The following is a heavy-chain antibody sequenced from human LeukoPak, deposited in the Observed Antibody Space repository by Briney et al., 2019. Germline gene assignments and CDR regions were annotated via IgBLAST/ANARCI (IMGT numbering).Heavy chain of an antibody. V-gene: IGHV1-2*02. CDR3: ARVYCSVPSCGHLDF. D-gene: IGHD2-15*01. Sequence: GASVKVSCNATVYMFAAFYMHWVRQAPGQGLEWVGWINPNSGGAHYARRFQGRVTMTRDTSTSTAYMDLSSLTSDDTAVYYCARVYCSVPSCGHLDFWGQGTLVTVSS. CDR1: VYMFAAFY. CDR2: INPNSGGA. J-gene: IGHJ4*02.